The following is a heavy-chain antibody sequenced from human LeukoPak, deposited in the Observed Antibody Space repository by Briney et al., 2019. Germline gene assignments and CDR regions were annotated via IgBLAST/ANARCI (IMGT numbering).Heavy chain of an antibody. V-gene: IGHV4-4*07. Sequence: SETLSLTCTVSGGSISSYYWSWIRQPAGKGLEWIGRIYASGSTNYNPSLKSRVTMSVDTSKNQFSLKLSSVTAADTAVYYCARGRYDILTGYYRRDYFDYWGQGTLVTVSS. D-gene: IGHD3-9*01. CDR2: IYASGST. CDR3: ARGRYDILTGYYRRDYFDY. CDR1: GGSISSYY. J-gene: IGHJ4*02.